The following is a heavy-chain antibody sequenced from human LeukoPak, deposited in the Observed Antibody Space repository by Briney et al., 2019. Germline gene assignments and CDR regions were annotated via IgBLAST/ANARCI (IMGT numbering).Heavy chain of an antibody. Sequence: PGGSLRLSCAASGFTFSTYSMHWVRQALGKGLEYVSAISSNGGSTYYANSVKGRFTISRDNSKSTLYLQMGSLRVEDMAVYYCARGGLTVRPPFDYWGQGALVTVSS. CDR2: ISSNGGST. CDR3: ARGGLTVRPPFDY. J-gene: IGHJ4*02. D-gene: IGHD4-17*01. V-gene: IGHV3-64*01. CDR1: GFTFSTYS.